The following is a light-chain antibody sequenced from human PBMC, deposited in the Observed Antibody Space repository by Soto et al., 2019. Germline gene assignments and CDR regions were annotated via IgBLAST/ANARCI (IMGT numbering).Light chain of an antibody. CDR2: DNN. J-gene: IGLJ2*01. Sequence: QAVVTQPPSVSGAPGQRVTISCTGSSSNIGAAFDVHWYQHLPGTAPKLLIYDNNNRPSGVPGRFSGSKSGTSASLAITGLQAEDEADYYCQSYDSSLSAVIFGGGTKLTVL. CDR1: SSNIGAAFD. V-gene: IGLV1-40*01. CDR3: QSYDSSLSAVI.